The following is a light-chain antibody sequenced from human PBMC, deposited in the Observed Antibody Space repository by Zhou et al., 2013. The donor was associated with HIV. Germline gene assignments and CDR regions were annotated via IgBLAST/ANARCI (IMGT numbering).Light chain of an antibody. J-gene: IGKJ2*01. V-gene: IGKV3-11*01. CDR3: HQLYT. Sequence: EIVLTQSPATLSLSPGARATLSCRASQSVSRYLAWYQQRPGQAPRLLIYDVSKRTIGTPARFIGSGSGTNFTLTISSLEPEDFAVYYCHQLYTFGQGTNLEIK. CDR1: QSVSRY. CDR2: DVS.